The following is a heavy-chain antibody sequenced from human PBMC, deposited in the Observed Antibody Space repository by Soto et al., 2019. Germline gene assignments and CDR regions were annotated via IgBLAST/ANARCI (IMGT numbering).Heavy chain of an antibody. D-gene: IGHD6-13*01. CDR2: INAKSGGT. Sequence: QVQLVQSGAEVKKPGASVKVSCKASGYTFTDYHMHWVRQAPGQGLEWMGWINAKSGGTKYAQEFQGRVTMTRDRPIRTAYMALSSLRSDDADVYYCARDSSSWFDPWGQGTLVTVSS. CDR1: GYTFTDYH. CDR3: ARDSSSWFDP. V-gene: IGHV1-2*02. J-gene: IGHJ5*02.